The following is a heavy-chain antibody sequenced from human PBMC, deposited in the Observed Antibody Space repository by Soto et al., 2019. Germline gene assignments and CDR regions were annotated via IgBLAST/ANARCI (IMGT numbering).Heavy chain of an antibody. CDR2: IYYSGST. V-gene: IGHV4-39*01. CDR3: ARLSHPYWFDP. CDR1: GGPISSSSYY. Sequence: PSETLSLTCTVSGGPISSSSYYWGWIRQPPGKGLEWIGSIYYSGSTYSNLSLKSRVTISVDTSKNQFSLKLTSVTAADTAIYYCARLSHPYWFDPWGQGTLATVS. J-gene: IGHJ5*02.